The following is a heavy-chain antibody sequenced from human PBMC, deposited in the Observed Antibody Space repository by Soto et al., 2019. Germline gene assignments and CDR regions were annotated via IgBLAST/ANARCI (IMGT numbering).Heavy chain of an antibody. J-gene: IGHJ4*02. CDR2: ISGSGTTT. CDR1: GFTFSTYA. V-gene: IGHV3-23*01. CDR3: AKRSVAEKIDY. D-gene: IGHD6-19*01. Sequence: EVQLLESGGGLVQPGGSLRLSCAASGFTFSTYAMSWVRQAPGKGLEWVSAISGSGTTTYYADSVKGRFTISRDNSKNTLYLQMNSLRAEDTAVYYCAKRSVAEKIDYWGQGPLVTVSS.